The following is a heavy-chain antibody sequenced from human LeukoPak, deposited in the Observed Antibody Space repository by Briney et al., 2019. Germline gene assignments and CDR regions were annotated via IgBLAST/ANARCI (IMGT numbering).Heavy chain of an antibody. CDR2: ISSSGSTI. Sequence: GGSLRLSCAASGFTFSSYEVNWVRQAPGKGLEWVSYISSSGSTIYYADSVKGRFTISRDNAKNSLYLQMNSLRAEDTAVYYCAELGITMIGGVWGKGTTVTICS. D-gene: IGHD3-10*02. J-gene: IGHJ6*04. CDR3: AELGITMIGGV. V-gene: IGHV3-48*03. CDR1: GFTFSSYE.